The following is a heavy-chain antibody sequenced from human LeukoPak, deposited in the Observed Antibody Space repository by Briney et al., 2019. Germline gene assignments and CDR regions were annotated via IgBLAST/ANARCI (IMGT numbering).Heavy chain of an antibody. CDR1: GGSFSGYY. J-gene: IGHJ4*02. V-gene: IGHV4-34*01. Sequence: SETLSLTCAVYGGSFSGYYWSWIRQPPGKGLEWIGEINHSGSTNYNPSLKSRVTISVDTSKNQFSLKLSSVTAADTAVYYCARVRGDILTGYYTDYWGQGTLVTVSS. CDR2: INHSGST. D-gene: IGHD3-9*01. CDR3: ARVRGDILTGYYTDY.